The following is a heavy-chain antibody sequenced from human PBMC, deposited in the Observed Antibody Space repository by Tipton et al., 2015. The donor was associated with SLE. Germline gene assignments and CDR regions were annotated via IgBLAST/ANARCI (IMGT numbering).Heavy chain of an antibody. D-gene: IGHD2-15*01. Sequence: TLSLTCTVSGGSIGVSEWTWIRQPPGKGLEWVGHIYPNGISNYNPSLKSRVTVSVDTSKNQFFLNLRSVTAADTAVYYCASSLGNCAGGTCYLDVDAFQIWGQGTMVTVSS. CDR3: ASSLGNCAGGTCYLDVDAFQI. V-gene: IGHV4-4*09. CDR2: IYPNGIS. CDR1: GGSIGVSE. J-gene: IGHJ3*02.